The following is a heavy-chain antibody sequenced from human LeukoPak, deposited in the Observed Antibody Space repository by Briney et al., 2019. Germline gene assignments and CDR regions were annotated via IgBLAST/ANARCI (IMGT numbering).Heavy chain of an antibody. D-gene: IGHD3-16*02. CDR2: ISYSGGST. J-gene: IGHJ4*02. V-gene: IGHV3-23*01. CDR1: GFTFDIYA. Sequence: GGSLRLSCAASGFTFDIYAMSWVRQAPGKGLEWVSAISYSGGSTYYADSVRGRFTISTDNSKNTLYLQMNSLRAEDTAVYYCAKSWGSYRYPFDYWGQGTLVTVSS. CDR3: AKSWGSYRYPFDY.